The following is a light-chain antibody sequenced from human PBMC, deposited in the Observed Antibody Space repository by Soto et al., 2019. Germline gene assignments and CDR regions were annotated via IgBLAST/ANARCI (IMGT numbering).Light chain of an antibody. Sequence: ERVMTQSPVTLSVSPGERATLSCRASQSVGTNLAWYQQKPGQAPRLLIYGATTRATGIPARFSGTGSGTEFTLTISSLHSEDFAVYYCQEYNAWPPLTFGGGTKVEIK. CDR1: QSVGTN. J-gene: IGKJ4*01. V-gene: IGKV3-15*01. CDR2: GAT. CDR3: QEYNAWPPLT.